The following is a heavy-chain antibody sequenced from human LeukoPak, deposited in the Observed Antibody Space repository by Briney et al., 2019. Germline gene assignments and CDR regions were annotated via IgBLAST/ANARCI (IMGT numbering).Heavy chain of an antibody. J-gene: IGHJ4*02. D-gene: IGHD4-17*01. Sequence: GRSLRLSCAASGFTFDDYAMHWVRQAPGKGLEWVSGISWNSGSIGYADSVKGRFTISRDNAKNSLYLQMNSLRAEGTALYYCAKDADDYGDYGGGNFDYWGQGTLVTVSS. V-gene: IGHV3-9*01. CDR1: GFTFDDYA. CDR2: ISWNSGSI. CDR3: AKDADDYGDYGGGNFDY.